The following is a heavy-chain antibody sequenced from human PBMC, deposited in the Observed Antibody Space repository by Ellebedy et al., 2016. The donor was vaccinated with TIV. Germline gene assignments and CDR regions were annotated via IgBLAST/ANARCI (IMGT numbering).Heavy chain of an antibody. Sequence: AASVKVSCKASGGTFNNFGINWVRQAPGQGLEWMGRFIPIFGTADYAQKFQGRVTMTADGSTNTAYMELSSLRSEDTATDYCARGGGSNGMDVWGQGTTVTVSS. CDR3: ARGGGSNGMDV. D-gene: IGHD3-16*01. CDR2: FIPIFGTA. V-gene: IGHV1-69*13. CDR1: GGTFNNFG. J-gene: IGHJ6*02.